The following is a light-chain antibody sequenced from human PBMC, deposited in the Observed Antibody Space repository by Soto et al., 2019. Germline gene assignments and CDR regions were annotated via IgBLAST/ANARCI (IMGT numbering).Light chain of an antibody. CDR3: SSYRSGSTLV. J-gene: IGLJ2*01. Sequence: QYALTQPASVSGSPGQSITISCTGTSSDVGGSNYVSWYQQHPGKAPKLMIYDVNDRPSGISNRFSGSKSGNTASLTISGLQAEDEADYYCSSYRSGSTLVFGGGTKLTVL. CDR2: DVN. V-gene: IGLV2-14*01. CDR1: SSDVGGSNY.